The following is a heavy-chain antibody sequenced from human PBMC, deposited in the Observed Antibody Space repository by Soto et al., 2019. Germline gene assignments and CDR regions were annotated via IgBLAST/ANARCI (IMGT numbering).Heavy chain of an antibody. J-gene: IGHJ5*02. CDR3: ARARRPWLLSGGYWFDP. CDR1: GYTFTSYD. CDR2: MNPNSGNT. V-gene: IGHV1-8*01. D-gene: IGHD1-1*01. Sequence: GASVKVSCKASGYTFTSYDINWVRQATGQGLEWMGWMNPNSGNTGYAQKFQGRVTMTRNTSISTAYMELSSLRSEDTAVYYCARARRPWLLSGGYWFDPWGQGTLVTVSS.